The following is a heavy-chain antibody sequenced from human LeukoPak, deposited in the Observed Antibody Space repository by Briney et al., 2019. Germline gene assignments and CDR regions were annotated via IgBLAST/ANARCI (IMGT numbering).Heavy chain of an antibody. Sequence: GGSLRLSCAASGLTFSNYWMNWVRQAPGKGLEWVANIKQDGNEKYYVDSVKGRFTISRDDAKNSLFLQMNSLRAEDTAVYYCAAWGLYFGYYWGQGNLVTVSS. CDR2: IKQDGNEK. J-gene: IGHJ4*02. V-gene: IGHV3-7*01. CDR3: AAWGLYFGYY. CDR1: GLTFSNYW. D-gene: IGHD2-2*02.